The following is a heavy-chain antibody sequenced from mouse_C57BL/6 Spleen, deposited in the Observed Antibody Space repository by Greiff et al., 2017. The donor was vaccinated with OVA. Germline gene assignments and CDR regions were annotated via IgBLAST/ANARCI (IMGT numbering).Heavy chain of an antibody. CDR1: GYTFTSYW. CDR3: ASIYYDYDGYYFDY. D-gene: IGHD2-4*01. CDR2: IYPGSGST. J-gene: IGHJ2*01. V-gene: IGHV1-55*01. Sequence: VQLQQSGAELVKPGASVKMSCKASGYTFTSYWITWVKQRPGQGLEWIGDIYPGSGSTNYNEKFKSKATLTVDTSSSTAYMQLSSLTSEDSAVYYCASIYYDYDGYYFDYWGQGTTLTVSS.